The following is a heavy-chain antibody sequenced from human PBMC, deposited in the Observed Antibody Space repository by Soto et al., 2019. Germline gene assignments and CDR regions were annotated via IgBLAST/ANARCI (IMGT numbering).Heavy chain of an antibody. Sequence: SVKVSCKTSGGTFSSYAISWVRQAPGQGLEWMGGIIPIFGTANYAQKFQGRVTITADESTSTAYMELSSLRSEDTAVYYCARAVPYCGGDCYSGHNWFDPWGEGTLVTVSS. CDR2: IIPIFGTA. D-gene: IGHD2-21*02. CDR1: GGTFSSYA. J-gene: IGHJ5*02. V-gene: IGHV1-69*13. CDR3: ARAVPYCGGDCYSGHNWFDP.